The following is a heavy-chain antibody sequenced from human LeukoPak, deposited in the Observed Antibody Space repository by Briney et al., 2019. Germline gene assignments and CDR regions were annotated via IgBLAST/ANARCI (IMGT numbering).Heavy chain of an antibody. CDR2: ISGSGGST. D-gene: IGHD3-22*01. CDR1: GFTFSSYA. CDR3: AKRYYYYCSGYKSAFDY. V-gene: IGHV3-23*01. J-gene: IGHJ4*02. Sequence: GGTLRLSCAASGFTFSSYAMSWVRQPPGQGLEWVSAISGSGGSTYYADSVKGRFTTSRDNSKNTLYLQMNSLRAEDTAVYYCAKRYYYYCSGYKSAFDYWGQGTLVIVTS.